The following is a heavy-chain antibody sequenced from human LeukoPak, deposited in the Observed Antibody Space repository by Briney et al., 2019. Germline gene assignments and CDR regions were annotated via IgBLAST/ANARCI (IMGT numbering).Heavy chain of an antibody. CDR1: GYTSTSYG. Sequence: ASVKVSCKASGYTSTSYGISWVRQAPGQGLEWMGWISAYNGNTNYAQKLQGRVTMTTDTSTSTAYMELRSLRSDDTAVYYCARHAPGWTVTDLNIDYWGQGTLVTVSS. CDR2: ISAYNGNT. D-gene: IGHD4-17*01. CDR3: ARHAPGWTVTDLNIDY. V-gene: IGHV1-18*01. J-gene: IGHJ4*02.